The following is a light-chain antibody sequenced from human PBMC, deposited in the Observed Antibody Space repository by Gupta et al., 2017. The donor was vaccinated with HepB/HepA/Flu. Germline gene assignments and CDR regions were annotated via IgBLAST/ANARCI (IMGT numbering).Light chain of an antibody. J-gene: IGLJ2*01. CDR1: SSDVGGYNY. Sequence: QSALTQPASVSGSPGQSITISCTGTSSDVGGYNYVSWYQQHPGNAPKLMIYDVSNRPSGGSNRFSGSKSGNTASLTISGLQAEDEADYYCSSYTSSIVVFGGGTKLTVL. V-gene: IGLV2-14*01. CDR3: SSYTSSIVV. CDR2: DVS.